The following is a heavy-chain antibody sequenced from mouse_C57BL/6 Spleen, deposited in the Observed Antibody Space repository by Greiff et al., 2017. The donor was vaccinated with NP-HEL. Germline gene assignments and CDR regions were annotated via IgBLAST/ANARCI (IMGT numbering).Heavy chain of an antibody. J-gene: IGHJ2*01. D-gene: IGHD1-1*01. Sequence: VQLQQSGAELVRPGTSVKVSCKASGYAFTNYLIEWVKQRPGQGLEWIGVINPGSGGTNYNEKFKGKATLTADKSSSTAYMQLSSLTSEDSAVYFCARGTTVASDYWGQGTTLTVSS. V-gene: IGHV1-54*01. CDR3: ARGTTVASDY. CDR1: GYAFTNYL. CDR2: INPGSGGT.